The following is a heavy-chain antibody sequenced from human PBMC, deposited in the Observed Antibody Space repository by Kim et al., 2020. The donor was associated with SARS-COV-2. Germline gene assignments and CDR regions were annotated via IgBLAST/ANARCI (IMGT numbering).Heavy chain of an antibody. CDR2: MNPESGNT. J-gene: IGHJ6*03. Sequence: ASDYRLNSFDINWGRQATGQGLEWMGWMNPESGNTGYEQRFKGRVTLTKSTSESTAYMELSSLTFEDTAVYYCARGYSSSSQLYFFYMDV. D-gene: IGHD6-6*01. V-gene: IGHV1-8*01. CDR1: DYRLNSFD. CDR3: ARGYSSSSQLYFFYMDV.